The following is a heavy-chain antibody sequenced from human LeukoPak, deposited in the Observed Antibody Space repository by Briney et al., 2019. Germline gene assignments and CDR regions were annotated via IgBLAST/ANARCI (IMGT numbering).Heavy chain of an antibody. CDR3: AGVYQLLSYYYGMDV. V-gene: IGHV1-46*01. D-gene: IGHD2-2*01. J-gene: IGHJ6*02. CDR2: INPSGGST. CDR1: GYTFTSYY. Sequence: ASVKVSCKASGYTFTSYYMHWVQQAPGQGLEWMGIINPSGGSTSYAQKFQGRVTMTRDTSTSTVYMELSSLRSEDTAVYYCAGVYQLLSYYYGMDVWGQGTTVTVSS.